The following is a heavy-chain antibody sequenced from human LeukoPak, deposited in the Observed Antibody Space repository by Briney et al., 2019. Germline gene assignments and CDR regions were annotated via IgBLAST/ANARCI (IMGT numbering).Heavy chain of an antibody. CDR2: ISGSGGST. D-gene: IGHD3-22*01. CDR3: AKDPYYDSSGYYDY. V-gene: IGHV3-23*01. CDR1: GFTFSSYG. Sequence: GTLRLSCAASGFTFSSYGMSWVRQAPGKGLEWVSAISGSGGSTYYADSVKGRFTISRDNSKNTLYLQMNSLRAEDTAVYYCAKDPYYDSSGYYDYWGQGTLVTVSS. J-gene: IGHJ4*02.